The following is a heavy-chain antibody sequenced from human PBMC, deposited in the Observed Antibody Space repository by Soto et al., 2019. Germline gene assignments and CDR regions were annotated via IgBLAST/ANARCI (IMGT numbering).Heavy chain of an antibody. J-gene: IGHJ6*02. CDR1: GFTFSSYW. CDR2: INSDGSST. Sequence: GGSLRLSCAASGFTFSSYWMHWVRQAPGKGLVWVSRINSDGSSTSYADSVKGRFTISRDNAKNTLYLQMNSLRAEDTAVYYCARGNLYYGMDVWGQGTTVTVSS. V-gene: IGHV3-74*01. D-gene: IGHD1-1*01. CDR3: ARGNLYYGMDV.